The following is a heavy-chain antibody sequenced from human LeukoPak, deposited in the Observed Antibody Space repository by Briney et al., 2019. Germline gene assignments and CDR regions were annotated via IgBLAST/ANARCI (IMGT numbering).Heavy chain of an antibody. CDR1: GGTFITYT. V-gene: IGHV1-69*02. D-gene: IGHD6-13*01. Sequence: ASVKVSCKASGGTFITYTISWVRQAPGQGREWMGRIIPILGIANYAQKFQGRVTITADKSTSTAYMELSSLRSEDTAVYYCARLSDSSDYWGQGTLVTVSS. CDR3: ARLSDSSDY. J-gene: IGHJ4*02. CDR2: IIPILGIA.